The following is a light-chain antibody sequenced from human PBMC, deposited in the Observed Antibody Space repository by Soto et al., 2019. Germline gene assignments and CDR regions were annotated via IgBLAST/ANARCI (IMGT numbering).Light chain of an antibody. Sequence: EIVLTQSPGTLSLSPGERATLSCRASQSVSSGYLAWYQQKPGQAPRLLMDGASSRATGIPDRFSGSGSGTDFTLTISRLEPKDFAVYYCQQYGSSSGTFGQGTKLEIK. J-gene: IGKJ2*01. CDR1: QSVSSGY. CDR3: QQYGSSSGT. CDR2: GAS. V-gene: IGKV3-20*01.